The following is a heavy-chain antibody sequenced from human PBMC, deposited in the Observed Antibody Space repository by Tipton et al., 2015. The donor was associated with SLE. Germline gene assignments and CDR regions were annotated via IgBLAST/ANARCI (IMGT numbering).Heavy chain of an antibody. D-gene: IGHD4-17*01. V-gene: IGHV4-4*08. CDR1: GASVSRFD. CDR3: AARTTVTKFGF. CDR2: IYKIAST. J-gene: IGHJ4*02. Sequence: TLSLTSTVSGASVSRFDCTRIWIRQAPGKELEWIGDIYKIASTNYNPSVKSRAAISLDTSENLFSLRLTSVIAADTAVYYCAARTTVTKFGFWGQGALVTVS.